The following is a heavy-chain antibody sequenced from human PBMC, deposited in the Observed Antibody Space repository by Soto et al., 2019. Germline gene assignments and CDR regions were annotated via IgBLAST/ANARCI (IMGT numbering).Heavy chain of an antibody. J-gene: IGHJ1*01. CDR2: ISYDGSNK. CDR3: VRGGDSSGDCDRQYFQH. D-gene: IGHD3-22*01. V-gene: IGHV3-30-3*01. CDR1: GFSFSTNA. Sequence: QVQLVESGGGVVQPGRSLRLSCAASGFSFSTNAMNWVRQAPGKGLEWVAVISYDGSNKYYADSVKGRFTISRDNSKNTQYLQMNSRRAEDTAVYYSVRGGDSSGDCDRQYFQHWGQGNLVTVSS.